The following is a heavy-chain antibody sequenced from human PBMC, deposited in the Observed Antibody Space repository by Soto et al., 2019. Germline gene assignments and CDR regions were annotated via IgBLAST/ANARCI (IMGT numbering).Heavy chain of an antibody. V-gene: IGHV3-30-3*01. D-gene: IGHD5-18*01. CDR3: ARGGYNFGYGYGDYFDF. CDR2: ISYDGNNQ. Sequence: QVQLVESGGGVVQPGRSLRLSCAASGFTFSSYAMHWVRQAPGKGLDWVTFISYDGNNQYYADSVKGRFTISRDNSKNTRYVQMNSLRAEDTAVYYCARGGYNFGYGYGDYFDFWGQGTLVTVSS. CDR1: GFTFSSYA. J-gene: IGHJ4*02.